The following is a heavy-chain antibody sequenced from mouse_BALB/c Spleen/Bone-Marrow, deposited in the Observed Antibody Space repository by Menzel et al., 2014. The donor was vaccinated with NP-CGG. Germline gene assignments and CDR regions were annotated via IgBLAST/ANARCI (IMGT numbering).Heavy chain of an antibody. J-gene: IGHJ2*01. CDR1: GFNITDPY. D-gene: IGHD4-1*01. V-gene: IGHV14-3*02. Sequence: EVHLQQSGADLVKPGASVKLSCTASGFNITDPYMHWVRQRPEQGLEWIGRIDPASAIPNYDPKFQGKATLSADTSSNTAYLLFSSLTSEDSAVYYCATLTGTFDYWGQGTTLTVSS. CDR2: IDPASAIP. CDR3: ATLTGTFDY.